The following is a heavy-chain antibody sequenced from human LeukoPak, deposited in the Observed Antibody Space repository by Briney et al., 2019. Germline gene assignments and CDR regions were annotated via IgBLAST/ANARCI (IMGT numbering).Heavy chain of an antibody. CDR2: ISSSGGST. D-gene: IGHD3-10*01. CDR1: GFTFSSYA. CDR3: AREWTMVRGVISH. V-gene: IGHV3-64*01. J-gene: IGHJ4*02. Sequence: GGSLRLSCAASGFTFSSYAMHWVRQAPGKGLEYVSAISSSGGSTYYANSVKGRFTISRDNSKNTLYLQMGSLRAEDMAVYYCAREWTMVRGVISHWGQGTLVTASS.